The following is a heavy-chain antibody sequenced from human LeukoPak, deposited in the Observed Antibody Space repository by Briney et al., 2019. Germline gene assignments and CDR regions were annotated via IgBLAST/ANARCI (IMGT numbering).Heavy chain of an antibody. CDR3: ARDATSGIAAAGLWFDP. CDR1: GGSISSSNW. V-gene: IGHV3-74*01. Sequence: GTLSLTCAVSGGSISSSNWWSWVRQAPGKGLVWVSRINTDGSSTSYADSVKGRFTISRDNAKNTLYLQMNSLRAEDTAVYYCARDATSGIAAAGLWFDPWGQGTLVTVSS. CDR2: INTDGSST. J-gene: IGHJ5*02. D-gene: IGHD6-13*01.